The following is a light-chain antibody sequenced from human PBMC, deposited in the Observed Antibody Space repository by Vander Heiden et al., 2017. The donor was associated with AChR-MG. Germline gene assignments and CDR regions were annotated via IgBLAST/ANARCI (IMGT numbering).Light chain of an antibody. V-gene: IGLV6-57*03. J-gene: IGLJ2*01. CDR1: GGSIASNY. CDR3: QSYDDTNHGV. Sequence: NFVLTQPHPVSESPGKTVTISCTRRGGSIASNYVQWYQQRPGSAPTTVIFEDNHRPSGVPDRFSGSIDSSSNSASLIISGLKTEDEADYYCQSYDDTNHGVFGGGTKLTVL. CDR2: EDN.